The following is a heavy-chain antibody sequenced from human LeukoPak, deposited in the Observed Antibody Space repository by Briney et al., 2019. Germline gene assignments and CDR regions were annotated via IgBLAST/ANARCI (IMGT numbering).Heavy chain of an antibody. CDR1: GGSISSGGYS. CDR2: IYYSGST. Sequence: SETLSLTCAVSGGSISSGGYSWSWIRQPPGKGLEWIGYIYYSGSTNYNPSLKSRVTISVDTSKNQFSLKLSSVTAADTAVYYCARPFSWYRWYFDLWGRGTLDTVSS. D-gene: IGHD6-13*01. CDR3: ARPFSWYRWYFDL. V-gene: IGHV4-61*08. J-gene: IGHJ2*01.